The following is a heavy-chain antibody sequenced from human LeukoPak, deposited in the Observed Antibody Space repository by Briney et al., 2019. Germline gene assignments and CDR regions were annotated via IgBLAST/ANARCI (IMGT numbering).Heavy chain of an antibody. CDR2: ISSSGRSI. CDR1: GFTFSSYS. Sequence: GGSLRLSCPASGFTFSSYSMNWVRQAPGKGLEWVSYISSSGRSILYADSVKGRFTVSRDNAKNSLYLQMNNLRVEDTAVYYCAREIPSGSYAPAYWGQGTLVTVSS. D-gene: IGHD3-10*01. J-gene: IGHJ4*02. CDR3: AREIPSGSYAPAY. V-gene: IGHV3-21*05.